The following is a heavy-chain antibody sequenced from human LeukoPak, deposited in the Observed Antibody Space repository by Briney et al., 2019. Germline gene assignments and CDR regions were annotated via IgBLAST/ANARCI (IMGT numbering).Heavy chain of an antibody. CDR1: GYTFTSYG. CDR2: ISAYNGNT. J-gene: IGHJ4*02. CDR3: ARDDYDSSGYYYFDY. Sequence: ASVKVSCKASGYTFTSYGISWVRQAPGQGLEWMGWISAYNGNTNYARKLQGRVTMTTDTSTSTAYMELRSLRSDDTAVYYCARDDYDSSGYYYFDYWGQGTLVTVSS. V-gene: IGHV1-18*01. D-gene: IGHD3-22*01.